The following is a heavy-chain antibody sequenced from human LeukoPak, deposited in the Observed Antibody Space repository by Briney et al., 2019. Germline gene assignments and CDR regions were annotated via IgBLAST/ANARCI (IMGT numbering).Heavy chain of an antibody. D-gene: IGHD6-19*01. Sequence: SETLSLTCTVSGGSISNTSFFWGWIRQPPGKGLEWIGEINHSGSTNYNPSLKSRVTISVDTSKNQFSLKLSSVTAADTAVYYCARLVPSVAREDYFDYWGQGTLVTVSS. CDR2: INHSGST. V-gene: IGHV4-39*07. J-gene: IGHJ4*02. CDR1: GGSISNTSFF. CDR3: ARLVPSVAREDYFDY.